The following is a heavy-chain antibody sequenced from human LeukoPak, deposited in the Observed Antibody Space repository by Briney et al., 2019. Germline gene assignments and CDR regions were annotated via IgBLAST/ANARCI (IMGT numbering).Heavy chain of an antibody. V-gene: IGHV4-61*02. D-gene: IGHD6-19*01. J-gene: IGHJ4*02. CDR1: GGSISSGSYY. Sequence: SQTLSLTCTVSGGSISSGSYYWSWIRQPAGKGLEWIGRIYTSGSTNYNPSLKSRVTISVDTSKNQFSLKLSSVTAADTAVYYCARDGSSGWYYFDYWGQRTLVTVSS. CDR3: ARDGSSGWYYFDY. CDR2: IYTSGST.